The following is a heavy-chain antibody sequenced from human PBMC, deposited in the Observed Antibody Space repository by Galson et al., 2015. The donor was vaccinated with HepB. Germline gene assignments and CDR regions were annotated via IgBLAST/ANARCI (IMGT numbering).Heavy chain of an antibody. CDR3: AREEITIFGVVIRLVDV. CDR2: IIPILGIA. D-gene: IGHD3-3*01. J-gene: IGHJ6*02. V-gene: IGHV1-69*04. Sequence: SVKVSCKASGGTFSSYTISWVRQAPGQGLEWMGRIIPILGIANYAQKFQGRVTITADKSTSTAYMELSSLRSEDTAVYYCAREEITIFGVVIRLVDVWGQGTTVTVSS. CDR1: GGTFSSYT.